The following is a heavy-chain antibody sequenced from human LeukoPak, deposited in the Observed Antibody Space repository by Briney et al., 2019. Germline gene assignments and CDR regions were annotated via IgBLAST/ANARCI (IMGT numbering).Heavy chain of an antibody. Sequence: QTGGSLRLSCAPSGFTFDDYAMHWVRQAPGKGLEWVSGISWNSGSIGYADSVKGRFTISRDNAKNSLYLQMNSLRAEDTALYYCAKVGNWNYDDYFDYWGQGTLVTVSS. CDR3: AKVGNWNYDDYFDY. CDR1: GFTFDDYA. V-gene: IGHV3-9*01. CDR2: ISWNSGSI. J-gene: IGHJ4*02. D-gene: IGHD1-7*01.